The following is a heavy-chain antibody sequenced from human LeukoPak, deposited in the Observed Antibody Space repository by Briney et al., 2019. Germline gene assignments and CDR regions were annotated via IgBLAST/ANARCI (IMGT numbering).Heavy chain of an antibody. J-gene: IGHJ4*02. CDR3: ARDRPPRGSSRRTTYFDY. D-gene: IGHD6-13*01. CDR2: INPNSGGT. Sequence: ASVKVSCKASGYTFTGNYMHWVRQAPGQGLEWMRWINPNSGGTNYAQKFQGRVTMTRDTSISTAYMELSRLRSDDTAVYYCARDRPPRGSSRRTTYFDYWGQGTLVTVSS. V-gene: IGHV1-2*02. CDR1: GYTFTGNY.